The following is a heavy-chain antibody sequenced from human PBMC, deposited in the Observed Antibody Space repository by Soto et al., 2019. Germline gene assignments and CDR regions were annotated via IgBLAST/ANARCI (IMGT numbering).Heavy chain of an antibody. V-gene: IGHV3-74*01. CDR2: INSDGSST. J-gene: IGHJ4*02. CDR1: GFTFSSYW. Sequence: EVQLVESGGGLVQPGGSLRLSCAASGFTFSSYWMHWVRQAPGKGLVWVSRINSDGSSTSYADSVKGRFTISRDNAKNTLYLQMNGLRAEDTAVYYCARVPETPYGDYEDYWGQGTLVTVSS. D-gene: IGHD4-17*01. CDR3: ARVPETPYGDYEDY.